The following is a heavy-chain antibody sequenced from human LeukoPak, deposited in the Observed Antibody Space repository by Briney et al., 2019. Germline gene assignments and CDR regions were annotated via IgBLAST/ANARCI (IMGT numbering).Heavy chain of an antibody. J-gene: IGHJ4*02. CDR3: ARGVEPLAANTLAY. V-gene: IGHV1-18*01. D-gene: IGHD1-14*01. CDR2: ISAYNGNT. CDR1: GYTFTSYG. Sequence: ASVKVSCKTSGYTFTSYGISWVRQAPGQGLEWMGWISAYNGNTNYAQKLQGRVTMTTDTSTSTAYMELRSLRSDDTAVYYCARGVEPLAANTLAYWGQGTLVTVSS.